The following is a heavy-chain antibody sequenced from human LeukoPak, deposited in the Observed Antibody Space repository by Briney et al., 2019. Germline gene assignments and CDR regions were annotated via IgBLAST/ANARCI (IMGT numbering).Heavy chain of an antibody. D-gene: IGHD5-18*01. CDR3: ARGVHGIQLWFNDAFDI. Sequence: PGGSLRLSCAASGFTFSSYWMSWVRQAPGKGLEWVANIKQDGSEKYYVDSVKGRFTISRDNAKNSLYLQMNSLRAEDTAVYYCARGVHGIQLWFNDAFDIWGQGTMVTVSS. CDR1: GFTFSSYW. J-gene: IGHJ3*02. CDR2: IKQDGSEK. V-gene: IGHV3-7*01.